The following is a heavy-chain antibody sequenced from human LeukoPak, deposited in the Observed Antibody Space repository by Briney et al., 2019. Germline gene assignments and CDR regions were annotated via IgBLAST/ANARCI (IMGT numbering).Heavy chain of an antibody. CDR1: GFTFSGSA. V-gene: IGHV3-73*01. D-gene: IGHD2-8*01. J-gene: IGHJ4*02. CDR3: TRHPDIVPGDDYFDY. CDR2: IRSKANSYAT. Sequence: PGGSLRLSCAASGFTFSGSAMHWVRQASGKGLEWVGRIRSKANSYATAYAASVKGRFTISRDDSKNTAYLQMNSLKTEDTAVYYCTRHPDIVPGDDYFDYWGQGTLVTVSS.